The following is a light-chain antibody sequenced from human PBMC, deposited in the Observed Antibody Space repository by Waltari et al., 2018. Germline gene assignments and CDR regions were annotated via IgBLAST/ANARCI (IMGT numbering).Light chain of an antibody. Sequence: QLVLTQSPSASASLGASVKLPCTLSSGHSSYASAWHPQQPEKGPRYLMKINRDGSHSKGDGIPDRFSGSSSGAERYLTISSLQSEDEADYYCQTWGTGIGVFGGGTKLTVL. CDR3: QTWGTGIGV. V-gene: IGLV4-69*01. CDR1: SGHSSYA. CDR2: INRDGSH. J-gene: IGLJ2*01.